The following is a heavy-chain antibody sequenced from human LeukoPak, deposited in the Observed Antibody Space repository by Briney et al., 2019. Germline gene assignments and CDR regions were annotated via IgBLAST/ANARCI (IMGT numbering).Heavy chain of an antibody. J-gene: IGHJ3*02. Sequence: PSETLSLTCTVSGGSISSYYWSWIRQPPGKGLEWIGYIYYSGSTNYNPSLKSRVTISVDTSKNQFSLKLSSVTAADTAVYYCARLPTNVDTAMVDAFDIWGQGTMVTVSS. CDR3: ARLPTNVDTAMVDAFDI. V-gene: IGHV4-59*08. D-gene: IGHD5-18*01. CDR2: IYYSGST. CDR1: GGSISSYY.